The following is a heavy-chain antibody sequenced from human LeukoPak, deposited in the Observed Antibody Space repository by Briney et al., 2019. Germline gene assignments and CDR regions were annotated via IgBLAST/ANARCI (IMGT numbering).Heavy chain of an antibody. CDR3: VSVVGYTSGWYYDC. V-gene: IGHV4-59*01. J-gene: IGHJ4*02. Sequence: PSETLSLTCTVSGGSITSYHWGWLRQPPGKGLEWLGYINYSGSTNYNPSLKSRVSMSVDTSKNQFSLKLSSVTAADTAVYYCVSVVGYTSGWYYDCWGQGTLVIVSS. CDR2: INYSGST. CDR1: GGSITSYH. D-gene: IGHD6-19*01.